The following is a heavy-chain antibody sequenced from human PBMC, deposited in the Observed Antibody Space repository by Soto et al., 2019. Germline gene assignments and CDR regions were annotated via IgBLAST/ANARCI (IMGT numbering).Heavy chain of an antibody. CDR3: AGTTSHQWSYMDV. CDR2: TYYRSGWYN. J-gene: IGHJ6*03. V-gene: IGHV6-1*01. CDR1: GDSVSSNSAA. D-gene: IGHD1-7*01. Sequence: SQTLSVTCAISGDSVSSNSAAWNWIRLSPSRGLEWLARTYYRSGWYNDCAVSVRSRITVNPDTSKNQFSLQLTSVTPEDTAVYYCAGTTSHQWSYMDVWGKGTTVTVSS.